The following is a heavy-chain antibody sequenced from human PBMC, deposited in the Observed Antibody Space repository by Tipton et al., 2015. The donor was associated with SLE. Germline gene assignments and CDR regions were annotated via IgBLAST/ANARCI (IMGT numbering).Heavy chain of an antibody. Sequence: LRLSCTVSGGSVSSGSYYWSWIRQPAGKGLEWIGHIQSSGDTNYNPSLKSRVTISVDTSKNQFSLKLSSVTAADTAVYYCARHFLAPDYWGQGTLVTVSS. CDR2: IQSSGDT. D-gene: IGHD3-3*02. V-gene: IGHV4-61*10. CDR1: GGSVSSGSYY. CDR3: ARHFLAPDY. J-gene: IGHJ4*02.